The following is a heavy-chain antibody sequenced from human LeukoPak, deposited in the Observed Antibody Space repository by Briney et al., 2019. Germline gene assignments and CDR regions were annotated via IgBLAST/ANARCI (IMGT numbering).Heavy chain of an antibody. V-gene: IGHV3-7*03. Sequence: PGGSLRLSCAASGFPFNAYWMTWVRQAPGKRLEWVANIRQDGDTKYYVDSVKGRFTISRDNAMNSLYLQMNSLRAEDTAIYYCARSLPYGTTWYGRSDFWGQGTLVTVSS. CDR2: IRQDGDTK. CDR3: ARSLPYGTTWYGRSDF. D-gene: IGHD6-13*01. J-gene: IGHJ4*02. CDR1: GFPFNAYW.